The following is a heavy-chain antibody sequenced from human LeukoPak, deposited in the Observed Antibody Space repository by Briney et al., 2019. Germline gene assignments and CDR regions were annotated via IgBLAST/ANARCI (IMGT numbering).Heavy chain of an antibody. V-gene: IGHV3-33*01. J-gene: IGHJ4*02. D-gene: IGHD3-10*01. CDR1: GFTFSSYG. CDR3: AGDPRGFGEYRQFDY. CDR2: IWYDGTNK. Sequence: GRSLRLSCAASGFTFSSYGMHWVRQAPGKGLEWVAVIWYDGTNKYYADSVKGRFTISRDNSKNTLYLQMNSLRAEDTAVYYCAGDPRGFGEYRQFDYWGPGTMVTVSS.